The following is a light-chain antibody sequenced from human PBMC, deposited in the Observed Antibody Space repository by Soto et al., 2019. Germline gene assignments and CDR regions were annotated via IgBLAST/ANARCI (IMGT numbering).Light chain of an antibody. CDR1: SSDIGAYNF. V-gene: IGLV2-14*03. CDR3: TSWTTSTTMI. Sequence: QYALTQPASVSGSPGQSITISCTGTSSDIGAYNFVSWYQQHPGKAPKLMLYDVNIRPSGVSTRFFGSKSGNTASLTISGLQAEDEADYYCTSWTTSTTMIFGGGTKVTVL. CDR2: DVN. J-gene: IGLJ2*01.